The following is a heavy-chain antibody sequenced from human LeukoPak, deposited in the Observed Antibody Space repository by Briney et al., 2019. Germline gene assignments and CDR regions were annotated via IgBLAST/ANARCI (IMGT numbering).Heavy chain of an antibody. CDR1: GFTFSTYT. CDR3: AKYCGSYWGGAFDI. CDR2: ISGSGGST. V-gene: IGHV3-23*01. Sequence: GGSLRLSCAASGFTFSTYTMNWVRQAPGKGLEWVSAISGSGGSTYYAYSVKGRFTISRDNSKNTLYLQMNSLRAEDTAVYYCAKYCGSYWGGAFDIWGQGTMVTVSS. J-gene: IGHJ3*02. D-gene: IGHD1-26*01.